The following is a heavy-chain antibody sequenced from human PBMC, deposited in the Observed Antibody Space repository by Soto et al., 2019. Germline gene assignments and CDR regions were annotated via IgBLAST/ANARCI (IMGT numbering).Heavy chain of an antibody. CDR2: IRSKAYGGTT. CDR3: TRDCPVAGLLFDY. D-gene: IGHD6-19*01. Sequence: GGSLRLSCTASGFTFGDYAMSWFRQAPGEGLEWVGFIRSKAYGGTTEYAASVKGRFTISRDDSKSIAYLQMNSLKTEDTAVYYCTRDCPVAGLLFDYWGQGTLVTVSS. J-gene: IGHJ4*02. CDR1: GFTFGDYA. V-gene: IGHV3-49*03.